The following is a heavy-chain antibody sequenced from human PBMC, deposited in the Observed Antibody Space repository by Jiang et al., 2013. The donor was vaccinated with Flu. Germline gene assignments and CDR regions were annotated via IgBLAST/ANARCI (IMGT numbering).Heavy chain of an antibody. D-gene: IGHD2-21*01. J-gene: IGHJ2*01. CDR3: AKEGDDSQWYFDL. V-gene: IGHV3-23*01. Sequence: VQLLESGGDLVQPGGSLRLSCAAFGFTFKTYTMAWVRQAPGKGLEWVSLISGNSRVSYYADSVKGRFTISRDNSRNALYLQMNSLRADDTVIYFCAKEGDDSQWYFDLWGRGTLVSVSS. CDR1: GFTFKTYT. CDR2: ISGNSRVS.